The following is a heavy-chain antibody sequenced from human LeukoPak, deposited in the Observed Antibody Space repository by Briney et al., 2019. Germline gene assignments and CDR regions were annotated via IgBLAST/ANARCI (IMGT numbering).Heavy chain of an antibody. D-gene: IGHD3-9*01. CDR3: ARGLRYFDRSQNWFDP. CDR1: GFNFSSYG. CDR2: IWYDGSTK. J-gene: IGHJ5*02. V-gene: IGHV3-33*08. Sequence: PGRSLRLSCAASGFNFSSYGMHWVRQAPGKGLEWVAIIWYDGSTKYYADSVKGRFTISRDNSKNTLYLQMNSLRAKDTAVYYCARGLRYFDRSQNWFDPWGQGTLVTVSS.